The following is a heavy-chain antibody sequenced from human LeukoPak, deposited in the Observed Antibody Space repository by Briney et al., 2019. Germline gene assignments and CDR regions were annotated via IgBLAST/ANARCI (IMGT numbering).Heavy chain of an antibody. Sequence: ASVKVSCKASRYTFTGYYMQWVRQAPGQGLEWMGWINPNSGGTNYAQKFQGRVTMTRDTSTSTAYMELSRLRSDDTAVYYCATRDVVVAASEHDYTGQGTLVTVSS. CDR3: ATRDVVVAASEHDY. CDR2: INPNSGGT. D-gene: IGHD2-15*01. J-gene: IGHJ4*02. CDR1: RYTFTGYY. V-gene: IGHV1-2*02.